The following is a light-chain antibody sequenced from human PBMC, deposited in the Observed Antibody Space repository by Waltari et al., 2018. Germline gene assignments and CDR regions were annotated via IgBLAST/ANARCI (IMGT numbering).Light chain of an antibody. CDR2: WAS. CDR1: QTVLYSSNNKNY. J-gene: IGKJ4*01. V-gene: IGKV4-1*01. Sequence: IVMTQSPDSLAVSLGERATINCKSSQTVLYSSNNKNYLAWYQQKPRQPPKLLIYWASTRESGVPDRFSGSGSGTDFTLTISSVQAEDVAVYYCQQYYNTPLTFGGGTKVEIK. CDR3: QQYYNTPLT.